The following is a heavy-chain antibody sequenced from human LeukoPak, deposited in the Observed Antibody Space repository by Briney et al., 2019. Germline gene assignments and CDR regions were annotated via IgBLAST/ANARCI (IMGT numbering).Heavy chain of an antibody. J-gene: IGHJ4*02. CDR2: ISSSSSYI. D-gene: IGHD5-12*01. CDR3: ARDPWTNSDYDGFDY. V-gene: IGHV3-21*01. CDR1: GFTFSSCK. Sequence: PGGSLRLSCAASGFTFSSCKMNWVRQAPGRGLEWVSSISSSSSYIYYADSVKGRFTISRDNAKNSQYLQMNSLRAEDTAVYYCARDPWTNSDYDGFDYWGQGTLVTVSS.